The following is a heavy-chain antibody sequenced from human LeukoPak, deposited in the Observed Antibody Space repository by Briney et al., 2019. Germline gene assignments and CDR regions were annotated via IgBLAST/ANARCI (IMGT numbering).Heavy chain of an antibody. CDR1: GFTFSNYA. V-gene: IGHV3-23*01. J-gene: IGHJ4*02. Sequence: GGSLTLSCAASGFTFSNYAMHWVRQAPGKGLEWVSGSSVAGGSIYYADAVKGRFTISRDNPKNTVYLQMNALRAEDTAIYYCAKDEANWGRHNDYWGQGALVTVSS. CDR2: SSVAGGSI. CDR3: AKDEANWGRHNDY. D-gene: IGHD7-27*01.